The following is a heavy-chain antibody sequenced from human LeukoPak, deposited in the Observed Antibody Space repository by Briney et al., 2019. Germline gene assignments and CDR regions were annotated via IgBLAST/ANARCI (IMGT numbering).Heavy chain of an antibody. CDR3: ARDREFCISTSCYKPLDY. CDR1: GFTFSSFW. CDR2: INTDGSST. V-gene: IGHV3-74*01. J-gene: IGHJ4*02. D-gene: IGHD2-2*02. Sequence: GGSLRLSCAASGFTFSSFWVHWVRQAPGEGLVWVSRINTDGSSTTYADSVKGRFTISRDNAKNTLYLQMNSLRAEDTAVYYCARDREFCISTSCYKPLDYWGQGTLVTVSS.